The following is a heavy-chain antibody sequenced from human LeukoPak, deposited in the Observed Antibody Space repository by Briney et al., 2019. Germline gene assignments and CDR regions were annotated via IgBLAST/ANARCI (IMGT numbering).Heavy chain of an antibody. J-gene: IGHJ5*02. V-gene: IGHV4-34*01. CDR1: GGSFSGYY. CDR3: ARSSDSSGYYGSWFDP. CDR2: INHSGST. D-gene: IGHD3-22*01. Sequence: YPSETLSLTCAVYGGSFSGYYWSWIRQPPGKGLEWIGEINHSGSTNYNPSLKSRVTISVDTSKNQFSLKLSSVTAADTAVYYCARSSDSSGYYGSWFDPWGQGTLVTVSS.